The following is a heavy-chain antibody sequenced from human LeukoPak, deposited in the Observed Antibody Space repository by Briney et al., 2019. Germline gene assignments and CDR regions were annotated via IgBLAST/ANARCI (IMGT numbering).Heavy chain of an antibody. V-gene: IGHV1-2*02. CDR1: GYTFTGYY. J-gene: IGHJ5*01. D-gene: IGHD3-10*01. CDR2: INPNSGDI. Sequence: GASVKVSCKASGYTFTGYYVHWVRQAPGQGLEWMGWINPNSGDITYSQRFQDRVTMTRDTSIKTAYMELSRLTSADTAGYFCARVLGIRFGELLDWFDSWGQGTLVTVSS. CDR3: ARVLGIRFGELLDWFDS.